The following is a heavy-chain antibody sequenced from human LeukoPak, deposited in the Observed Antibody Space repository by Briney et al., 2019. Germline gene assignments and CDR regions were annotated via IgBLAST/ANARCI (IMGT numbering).Heavy chain of an antibody. J-gene: IGHJ5*02. CDR3: AKDPYYYDSSGYYH. Sequence: GGSLRLSCAASGFTFSSYAMSWVRQAPGKGLEWVSAISGSGGSTYYADSVKGRFTISRDSSKNTLYLQMNSLRAEDTAVYYCAKDPYYYDSSGYYHWGQGTLATVSS. D-gene: IGHD3-22*01. CDR2: ISGSGGST. V-gene: IGHV3-23*01. CDR1: GFTFSSYA.